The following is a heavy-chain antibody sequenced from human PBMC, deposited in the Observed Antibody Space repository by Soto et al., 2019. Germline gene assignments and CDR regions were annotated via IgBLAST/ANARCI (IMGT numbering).Heavy chain of an antibody. CDR2: SSNSGSFT. V-gene: IGHV3-11*06. D-gene: IGHD1-1*01. CDR3: VRSGDNYNLLDY. J-gene: IGHJ4*02. Sequence: GGSLRLSCAASGFTFSDHYMSWIRQAPGKGLEWIGYSSNSGSFTRYADSVKGRFSISRDNAKNSLFLQINSLRGDDTATYFCVRSGDNYNLLDYWGQGTPVTVSS. CDR1: GFTFSDHY.